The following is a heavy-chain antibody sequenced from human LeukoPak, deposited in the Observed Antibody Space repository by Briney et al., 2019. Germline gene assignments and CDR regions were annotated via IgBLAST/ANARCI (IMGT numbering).Heavy chain of an antibody. Sequence: ASETLSLTCAVSDDSFSSHYWTWIRQPPGKGLEWIGYISYIGSTNYNPSLKSRVTISIDTSKNQFSLKLTSVTAADTAVYYCARDQVTVTKGFDIWGQGTMVSVSS. D-gene: IGHD4-17*01. J-gene: IGHJ3*02. V-gene: IGHV4-59*11. CDR3: ARDQVTVTKGFDI. CDR2: ISYIGST. CDR1: DDSFSSHY.